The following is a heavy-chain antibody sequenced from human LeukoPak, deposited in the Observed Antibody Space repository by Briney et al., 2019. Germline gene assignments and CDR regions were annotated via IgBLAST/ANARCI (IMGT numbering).Heavy chain of an antibody. V-gene: IGHV3-48*01. Sequence: GGSLRLSCAASGFTFSAYTMNWVRQAPGKGLEWVSYISTNSRTISYADSVKGRLTISRDNAKNSLFLQMNSLRAEDTAVYYCARDGGSYNFDIWGQGTMVTVSS. J-gene: IGHJ3*02. D-gene: IGHD1-1*01. CDR2: ISTNSRTI. CDR3: ARDGGSYNFDI. CDR1: GFTFSAYT.